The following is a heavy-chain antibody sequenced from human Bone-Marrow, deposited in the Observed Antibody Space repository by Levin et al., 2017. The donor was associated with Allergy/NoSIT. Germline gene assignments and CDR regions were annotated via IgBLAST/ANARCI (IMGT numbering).Heavy chain of an antibody. Sequence: LSQTLSLTCTVSGASISTNNYYWGWFRQPPGKGLEWIGSIYYSESTYYSPSLKSRVTISVDTCKNQFSLKVRSVTAADTAVYYCGRQAGIHDYGGEKKRGSMDVWGQGTTVTVSS. CDR3: GRQAGIHDYGGEKKRGSMDV. J-gene: IGHJ6*02. CDR2: IYYSEST. V-gene: IGHV4-39*01. D-gene: IGHD4-23*01. CDR1: GASISTNNYY.